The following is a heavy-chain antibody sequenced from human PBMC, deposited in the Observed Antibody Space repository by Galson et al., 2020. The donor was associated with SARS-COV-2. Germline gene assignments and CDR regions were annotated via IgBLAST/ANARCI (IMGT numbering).Heavy chain of an antibody. CDR1: GLTYSDCD. J-gene: IGHJ6*02. Sequence: GESLKISCAVSGLTYSDCDMNRVRQAPGKGLEWVAYMSRSGSHIYYADSVKGRFTISRDNAKNSLYLQMISLRAEDTALYYCARDIGDYARYSGMDVWGQGTTVTVSS. CDR2: MSRSGSHI. CDR3: ARDIGDYARYSGMDV. D-gene: IGHD4-17*01. V-gene: IGHV3-48*03.